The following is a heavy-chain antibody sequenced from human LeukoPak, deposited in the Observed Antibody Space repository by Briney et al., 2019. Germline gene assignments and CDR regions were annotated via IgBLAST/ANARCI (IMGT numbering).Heavy chain of an antibody. V-gene: IGHV1-18*01. D-gene: IGHD2-2*01. CDR2: ISAYNGNT. CDR3: ARVEKGGPLGYCSSTSCTDAFDI. J-gene: IGHJ3*02. CDR1: GYTFTSYG. Sequence: ASVKVSCKASGYTFTSYGISWVRQAPGQGLEWMGWISAYNGNTNYAQKLQGRVTMTTDTSTSTAYMELRSLRSDDTAVYYCARVEKGGPLGYCSSTSCTDAFDIWGQGTMATVSS.